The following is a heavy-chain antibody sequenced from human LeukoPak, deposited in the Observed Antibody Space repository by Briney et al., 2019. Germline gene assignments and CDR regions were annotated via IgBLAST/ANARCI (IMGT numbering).Heavy chain of an antibody. CDR3: ARAGGKYSSSCPDY. Sequence: PGGSLRLSCAASGFTFSSYSMNWVRQAPGKGLEWVSSISSSSSYIYYADSVKGRFTISRDNAKNSLYLQMNSLRAEDTAVYYCARAGGKYSSSCPDYWGQGTLVTVSS. D-gene: IGHD6-13*01. J-gene: IGHJ4*02. V-gene: IGHV3-21*01. CDR2: ISSSSSYI. CDR1: GFTFSSYS.